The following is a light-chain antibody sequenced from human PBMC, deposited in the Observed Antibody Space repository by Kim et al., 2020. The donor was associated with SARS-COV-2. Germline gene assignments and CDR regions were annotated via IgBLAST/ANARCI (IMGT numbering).Light chain of an antibody. Sequence: AVGQTVKLTCQGGSLRNYHATWYQQRPGQAPTLVLYGKYDRPSGIPDRFSGSASGNTASLTITGAQAEDEGDYYCSSRDSTGDHVVFGGGTQLTVL. CDR3: SSRDSTGDHVV. CDR2: GKY. CDR1: SLRNYH. J-gene: IGLJ3*02. V-gene: IGLV3-19*01.